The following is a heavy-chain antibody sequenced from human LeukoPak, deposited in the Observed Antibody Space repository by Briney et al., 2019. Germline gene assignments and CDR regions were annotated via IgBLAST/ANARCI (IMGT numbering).Heavy chain of an antibody. CDR3: ARAAGGGDCYDCWFDP. CDR2: IYYSGST. J-gene: IGHJ5*02. D-gene: IGHD2-21*02. CDR1: GDSISSGDYY. Sequence: SETLSLTCTVSGDSISSGDYYWSWIRQPPGKGLEWIGYIYYSGSTYYNPSLKSRVTISVDTSKNQFSLKLSSVTAADTAVYYCARAAGGGDCYDCWFDPWGQGTLVTVSS. V-gene: IGHV4-30-4*01.